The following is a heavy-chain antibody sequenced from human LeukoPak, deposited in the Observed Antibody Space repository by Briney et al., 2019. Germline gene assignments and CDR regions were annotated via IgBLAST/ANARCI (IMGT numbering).Heavy chain of an antibody. CDR2: SRNKANSYTR. D-gene: IGHD6-13*01. CDR1: GFTFSDHY. V-gene: IGHV3-72*01. J-gene: IGHJ4*02. CDR3: ARSHAAAGPDY. Sequence: GGSLRLSCAASGFTFSDHYMDSVRQAPGKGLEWVGRSRNKANSYTREYAASVKGRFTISRDDSKNSLYLQMNSLKTEDTAVYYCARSHAAAGPDYWGQGTLVTVSS.